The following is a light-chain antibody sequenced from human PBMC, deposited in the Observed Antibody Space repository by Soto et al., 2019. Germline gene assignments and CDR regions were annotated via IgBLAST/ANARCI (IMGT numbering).Light chain of an antibody. CDR3: QQFASYPLT. CDR1: ESVSTN. CDR2: GAS. Sequence: EVVRTQFPATLSVSPGEKTTLSCRATESVSTNLAWYQQKPGQDSRLLIHGASIRATGIPARFSASASGTEYTLTISGLQSEDFAVYYCQQFASYPLTFGGGTKVDI. V-gene: IGKV3-15*01. J-gene: IGKJ4*01.